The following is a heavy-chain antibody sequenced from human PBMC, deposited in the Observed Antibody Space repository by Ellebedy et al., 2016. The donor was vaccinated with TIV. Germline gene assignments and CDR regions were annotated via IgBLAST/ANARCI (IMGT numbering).Heavy chain of an antibody. CDR1: GYDSSTYW. Sequence: GESLKISCKVSGYDSSTYWIAWVRQMPGKGPEWMGVIDPAGSDTRYSPSFQGQVTISADKSINTAYLQWSSLKASDTAMYYCAIPRDYGSGSSSFDYWGQGTLVTVSS. CDR2: IDPAGSDT. J-gene: IGHJ4*02. D-gene: IGHD3-10*01. V-gene: IGHV5-51*01. CDR3: AIPRDYGSGSSSFDY.